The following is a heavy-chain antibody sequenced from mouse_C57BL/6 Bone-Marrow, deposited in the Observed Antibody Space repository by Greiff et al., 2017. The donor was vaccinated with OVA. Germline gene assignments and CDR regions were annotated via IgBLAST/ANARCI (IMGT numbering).Heavy chain of an antibody. V-gene: IGHV1-55*01. CDR1: GYTFTSSW. CDR3: ARRYYGSSWYFDV. J-gene: IGHJ1*03. D-gene: IGHD1-1*01. Sequence: VQLQQPGAELVQPGASVKMSCKASGYTFTSSWITWVKQRPGQGLEWIGDFYPGSGSTNYNEKFKSKATLTVDTSSSTAYMQLSSLTSEDSAVDYCARRYYGSSWYFDVWGTGTTVTVSS. CDR2: FYPGSGST.